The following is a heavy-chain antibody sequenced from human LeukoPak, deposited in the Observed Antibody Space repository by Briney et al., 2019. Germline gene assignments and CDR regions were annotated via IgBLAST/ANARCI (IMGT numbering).Heavy chain of an antibody. J-gene: IGHJ4*02. Sequence: GRSLRLSCAASGFTFSGYAMDWVRQAPGKGQEWVAVITYDGSNEYYADSVKGRFTISRDNAKNSLYLQMNSLRDEDTAVYYCAREISRHFEWGQGTLVTVSS. CDR2: ITYDGSNE. CDR3: AREISRHFE. V-gene: IGHV3-30-3*01. D-gene: IGHD3-9*01. CDR1: GFTFSGYA.